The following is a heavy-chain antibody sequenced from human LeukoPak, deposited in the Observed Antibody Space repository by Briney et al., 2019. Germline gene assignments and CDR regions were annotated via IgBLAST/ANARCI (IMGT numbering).Heavy chain of an antibody. D-gene: IGHD2-2*01. CDR3: ARSRSSTNLAKNNWFDP. J-gene: IGHJ5*02. V-gene: IGHV4-4*07. CDR2: IYTSGST. CDR1: GGSISSYY. Sequence: PSETLSLTCTVSGGSISSYYWSWIRQPAGKGLEWIGRIYTSGSTNYNPSLKSRVTMSVDTSKNQFSLKLSSVTAADTAVYYCARSRSSTNLAKNNWFDPWGQGTLVTVSS.